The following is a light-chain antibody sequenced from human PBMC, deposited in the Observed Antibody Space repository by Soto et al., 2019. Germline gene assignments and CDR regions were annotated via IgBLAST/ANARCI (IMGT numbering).Light chain of an antibody. CDR3: QQRSNWPGT. J-gene: IGKJ3*01. Sequence: EIVLTQSPATLSLSPGERATLSCRASQSVSSYLAWYQQKPGQAPRLLIYDASNRATGIPARFSGSVSGTDFTLTISRLEAEDFAVYYCQQRSNWPGTFGPGTKVDIK. V-gene: IGKV3-11*01. CDR1: QSVSSY. CDR2: DAS.